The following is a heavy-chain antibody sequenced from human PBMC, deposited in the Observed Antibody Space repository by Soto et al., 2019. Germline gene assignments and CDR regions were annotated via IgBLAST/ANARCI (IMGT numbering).Heavy chain of an antibody. CDR2: IYYSGST. D-gene: IGHD3-10*01. V-gene: IGHV4-30-4*01. CDR1: GGSISIGDYY. CDR3: ARAPRITRVGGVIPNWSAP. Sequence: TLSLTCTVSGGSISIGDYYWSWIRQPPGKGLEWIGYIYYSGSTYYNPSLKSRVTISVDTSKNQFSLKLSSVTAADTAVYYCARAPRITRVGGVIPNWSAPWGKEPRVTVPP. J-gene: IGHJ5*02.